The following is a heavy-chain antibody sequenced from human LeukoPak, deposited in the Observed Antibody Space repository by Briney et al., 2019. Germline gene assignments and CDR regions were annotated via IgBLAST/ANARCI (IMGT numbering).Heavy chain of an antibody. Sequence: ASVKVSCKTSGYTFIHYDINWVRQATGGGLEWMGWVNPHSGNTGYAQKFQGRITMTRDISTSTAYMELNSLRSEDTAIYYCARGSRSGDYWGQGTQVAVSS. CDR3: ARGSRSGDY. V-gene: IGHV1-8*01. CDR2: VNPHSGNT. J-gene: IGHJ4*02. D-gene: IGHD3-10*01. CDR1: GYTFIHYD.